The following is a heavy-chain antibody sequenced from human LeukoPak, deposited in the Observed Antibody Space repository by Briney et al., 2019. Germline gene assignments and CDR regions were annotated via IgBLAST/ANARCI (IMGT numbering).Heavy chain of an antibody. CDR3: AKDANSGYDSGWFDP. CDR2: ISYDGSNE. D-gene: IGHD5-12*01. J-gene: IGHJ5*02. Sequence: SGGSLRLSCAASGFTFSSYVMHWVRQAPGKGLEWVAIISYDGSNEYYADSVKGRFTISRDNSKNTLYLQMNSLRAEDTAVYYCAKDANSGYDSGWFDPWGQGTLVTVSS. V-gene: IGHV3-30*04. CDR1: GFTFSSYV.